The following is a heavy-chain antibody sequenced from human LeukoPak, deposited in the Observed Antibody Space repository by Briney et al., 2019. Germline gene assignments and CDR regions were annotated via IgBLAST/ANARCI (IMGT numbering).Heavy chain of an antibody. CDR2: ISSSGSSL. CDR3: ARDLGLDY. D-gene: IGHD1-26*01. V-gene: IGHV3-11*04. CDR1: GFTFSDYY. J-gene: IGHJ4*02. Sequence: GGSLRLSCAASGFTFSDYYMSWIRQAPGKGLEWVSSISSSGSSLFYADSVEGRFTISRDNARTSLYLQLNSLRAEDTAVYYCARDLGLDYWGQGTLVTVSS.